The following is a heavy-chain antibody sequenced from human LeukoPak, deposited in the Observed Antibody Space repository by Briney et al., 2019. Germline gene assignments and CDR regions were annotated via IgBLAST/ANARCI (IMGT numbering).Heavy chain of an antibody. CDR1: GFTFSTYW. CDR3: ARDLDWILFDY. V-gene: IGHV3-74*03. D-gene: IGHD3-9*01. J-gene: IGHJ4*02. CDR2: IKPEGTTT. Sequence: GGSLRLSCAASGFTFSTYWMHWVRQAPGKGLVWVARIKPEGTTTAYADSVKGRFTISRDNAKNTLFLQMNSLSAEDTAVYYCARDLDWILFDYWGQGTLVTVSS.